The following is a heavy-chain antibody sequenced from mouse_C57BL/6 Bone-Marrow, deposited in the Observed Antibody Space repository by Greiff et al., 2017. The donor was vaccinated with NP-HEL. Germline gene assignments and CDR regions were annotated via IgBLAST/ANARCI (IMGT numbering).Heavy chain of an antibody. J-gene: IGHJ4*01. CDR2: INPSNGGT. D-gene: IGHD2-2*01. V-gene: IGHV1-53*01. CDR1: GYTFTSYW. Sequence: QVQLQQPGTELVKPGASVKLSCKASGYTFTSYWMHWVKPRPGQGLEWIGNINPSNGGTNYNEKFKSKATLTVDKSSSTAYMRLSSLTSEDSAVYYCARSWFHYYAMDYWGQGTSVTVSS. CDR3: ARSWFHYYAMDY.